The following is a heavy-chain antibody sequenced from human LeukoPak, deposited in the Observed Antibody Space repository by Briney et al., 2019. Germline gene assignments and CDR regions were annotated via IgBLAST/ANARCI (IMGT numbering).Heavy chain of an antibody. CDR2: ISGRGGST. J-gene: IGHJ4*02. D-gene: IGHD4-17*01. V-gene: IGHV3-23*01. CDR3: AKVYLFNDYEGGYFDY. CDR1: GFTFSSYA. Sequence: GGSLRLSCAASGFTFSSYAMSWVRQAPGKGLEGVSAISGRGGSTYYADSLKGRFTISRDNSKNTLYLQMNSLRAEDTAVYYCAKVYLFNDYEGGYFDYWGQGTLVTVSS.